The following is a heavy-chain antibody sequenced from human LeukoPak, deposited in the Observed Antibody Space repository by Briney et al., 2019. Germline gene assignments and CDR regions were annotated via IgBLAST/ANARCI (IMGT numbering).Heavy chain of an antibody. CDR1: GFTFSSYS. CDR3: ARSATHSGSPFGYFDY. CDR2: ISSSSSTI. V-gene: IGHV3-48*04. Sequence: GGSLRLSCAASGFTFSSYSMNWVRQAPGKGLEWISYISSSSSTIYYAESVKGRFTISRDNAKNSLYLQMNSLRAEDTAVYYCARSATHSGSPFGYFDYWGQGTLVTVYS. D-gene: IGHD1-26*01. J-gene: IGHJ4*02.